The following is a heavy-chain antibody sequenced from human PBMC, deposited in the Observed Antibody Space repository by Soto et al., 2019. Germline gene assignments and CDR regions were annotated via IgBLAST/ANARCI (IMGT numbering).Heavy chain of an antibody. CDR1: GFTFDDYA. J-gene: IGHJ6*02. Sequence: EVQLVESGGGLVQPGRCLRLSCAASGFTFDDYAMHWVRQAPGKGLEWVSGISWNSGSIGYADSVKGRFTISRDNAKNSLYLQMNSLRAEDTALYYCAKDYGSGSYYFDYYYYGMDVWGQGTTVTVSS. CDR3: AKDYGSGSYYFDYYYYGMDV. CDR2: ISWNSGSI. D-gene: IGHD3-10*01. V-gene: IGHV3-9*01.